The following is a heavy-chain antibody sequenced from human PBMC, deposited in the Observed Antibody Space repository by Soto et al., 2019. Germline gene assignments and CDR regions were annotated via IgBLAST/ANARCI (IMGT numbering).Heavy chain of an antibody. J-gene: IGHJ5*02. Sequence: ASVKVSCKASGYTFTSYGISWVRQAPGQGLEWMGWISAYNGNTNYAQKLQGRVTMTTDTSTSTAYMELRSLRSDDTAVYYCARVRYYDSSNWFDPWGPGTLVTVSS. CDR2: ISAYNGNT. CDR3: ARVRYYDSSNWFDP. V-gene: IGHV1-18*04. D-gene: IGHD3-22*01. CDR1: GYTFTSYG.